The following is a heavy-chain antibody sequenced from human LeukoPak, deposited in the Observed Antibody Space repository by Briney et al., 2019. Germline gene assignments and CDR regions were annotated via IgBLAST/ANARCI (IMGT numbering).Heavy chain of an antibody. CDR1: GGTFSNYA. V-gene: IGHV1-69*05. Sequence: SVKVSCKASGGTFSNYAISWVRQAPGQGLEWMGGIIPIFGTANYAQKFQGRVTITTDESTSTAYMELSSLRSEDTAVYYCARGDREGFSYGHEYFQHWGQDTLVTVSS. J-gene: IGHJ1*01. CDR3: ARGDREGFSYGHEYFQH. D-gene: IGHD5-18*01. CDR2: IIPIFGTA.